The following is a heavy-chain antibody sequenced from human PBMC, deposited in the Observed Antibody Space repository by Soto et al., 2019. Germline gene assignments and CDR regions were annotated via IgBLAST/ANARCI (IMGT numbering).Heavy chain of an antibody. D-gene: IGHD6-19*01. CDR2: IYHSGST. V-gene: IGHV4-38-2*02. CDR1: SSPINSRYY. Sequence: SETLSLTYTVSSSPINSRYYWGWIRQTPGKGLEWVASIYHSGSTHYNPSLKSRATISVDTSNNQFSLRLSAVTAADTAIYYCARNTSGRNFDYWGQGTQVTVSS. CDR3: ARNTSGRNFDY. J-gene: IGHJ4*02.